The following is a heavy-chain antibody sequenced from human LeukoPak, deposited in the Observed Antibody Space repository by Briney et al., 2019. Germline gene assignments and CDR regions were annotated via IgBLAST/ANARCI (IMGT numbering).Heavy chain of an antibody. V-gene: IGHV1-18*01. CDR2: TSAYNGNT. Sequence: ASVKVSCKASGYTFTSYGISWVRQAPGQGLEWMGWTSAYNGNTNYAQKLQGRVTMTTDTSTSIAYMELRSLRSDDTAVYYCARVRYSSVAFDIWGQGTMVTVSS. CDR1: GYTFTSYG. CDR3: ARVRYSSVAFDI. J-gene: IGHJ3*02. D-gene: IGHD6-19*01.